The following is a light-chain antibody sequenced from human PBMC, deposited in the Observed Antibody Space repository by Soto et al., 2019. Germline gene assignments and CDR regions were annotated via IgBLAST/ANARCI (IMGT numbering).Light chain of an antibody. CDR3: KQYNSYPLT. Sequence: DVQMTQSPSTLSASVGDRVTITCRASQSITSWLAWYQQKPGKAHKLLIYKATNLESGVPSRFSGSGSGTEFTLTISSLQPDDFSTYYCKQYNSYPLTFGGGTKVEIK. CDR2: KAT. CDR1: QSITSW. V-gene: IGKV1-5*03. J-gene: IGKJ4*01.